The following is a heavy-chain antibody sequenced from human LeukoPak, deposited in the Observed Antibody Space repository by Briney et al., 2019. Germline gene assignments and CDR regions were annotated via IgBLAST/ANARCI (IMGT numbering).Heavy chain of an antibody. CDR2: ISYDGSNK. D-gene: IGHD1-26*01. V-gene: IGHV3-30*18. CDR1: GFTFSSYG. J-gene: IGHJ4*02. CDR3: AKPHGLRSNSGSYYRIDY. Sequence: GGSLRLSCAASGFTFSSYGMHWVRQAPGEGLEWVAIISYDGSNKYYADSVKGRFTISRDNSKNTLYLQMNSLRAEDTAVYYCAKPHGLRSNSGSYYRIDYWGQGTLVTVSS.